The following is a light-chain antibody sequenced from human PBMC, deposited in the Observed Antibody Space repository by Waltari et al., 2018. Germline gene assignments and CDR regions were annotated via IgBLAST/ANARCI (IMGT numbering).Light chain of an antibody. CDR1: SRDAGDYTY. V-gene: IGLV2-14*03. CDR2: DVS. CDR3: SSYIGSSTLEL. Sequence: QSALTQPASVSGSPGQSIAISCTGTSRDAGDYTYVPWYQHHPGKAPKLMIYDVSNRPSGVSNRFSGSKTGNTASLTISGLQAEDEADYYCSSYIGSSTLELFGGGTSLTVL. J-gene: IGLJ2*01.